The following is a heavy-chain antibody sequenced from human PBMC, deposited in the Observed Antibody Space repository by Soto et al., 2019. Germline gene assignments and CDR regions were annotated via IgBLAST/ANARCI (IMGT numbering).Heavy chain of an antibody. CDR2: ISAYNGNT. J-gene: IGHJ6*03. V-gene: IGHV1-18*01. D-gene: IGHD3-10*01. Sequence: QVQLVQSGAEVKKPGASVKVSCKASGYTFTSYGISWVRQAPGQGLEWMGWISAYNGNTNYAQKLQGRVTMTTDTSTSTAYMELRSLRSDDTAVYYCARDYYGSGSYYSHPMDVWGKGTTVTVSS. CDR1: GYTFTSYG. CDR3: ARDYYGSGSYYSHPMDV.